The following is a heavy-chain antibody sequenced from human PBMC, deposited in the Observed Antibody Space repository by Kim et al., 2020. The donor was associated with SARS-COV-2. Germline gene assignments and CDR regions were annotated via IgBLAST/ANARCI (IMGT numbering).Heavy chain of an antibody. J-gene: IGHJ4*02. D-gene: IGHD2-2*01. CDR2: ISGSGDNT. V-gene: IGHV3-23*01. CDR1: GFTFSSYA. Sequence: GGSLRLSCAASGFTFSSYAMSWVRQAPGKGLEWVSVISGSGDNTCYADSVKGRFTISRDNSKNTLYLQMNSLRAEDTAVYYCAKSPSDIVVVPEPPDLDYWGPGALFTASS. CDR3: AKSPSDIVVVPEPPDLDY.